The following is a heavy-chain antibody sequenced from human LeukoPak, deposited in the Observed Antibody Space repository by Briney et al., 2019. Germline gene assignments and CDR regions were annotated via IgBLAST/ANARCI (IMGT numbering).Heavy chain of an antibody. D-gene: IGHD5-24*01. CDR2: MYDTGDT. CDR3: ARSPGADGSQWDLSGYDY. V-gene: IGHV4-59*01. J-gene: IGHJ4*02. CDR1: VGSIIGVY. Sequence: TSGSLSLTCSLSVGSIIGVYWSWLRQPPGGGLWWIGDMYDTGDTNYNPSLKSRVTIPVDTSKTQSSLTVTSVTAADTAVYYCARSPGADGSQWDLSGYDYWGQGTLVTVSS.